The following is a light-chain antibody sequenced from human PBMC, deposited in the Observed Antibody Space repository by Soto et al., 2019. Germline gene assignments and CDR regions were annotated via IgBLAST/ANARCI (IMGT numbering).Light chain of an antibody. J-gene: IGKJ1*01. CDR1: EDIRSD. CDR3: LQYNSYPRT. V-gene: IGKV1-17*02. CDR2: DTF. Sequence: DIQMTQSSSSLSASVGDRVTITCRASEDIRSDLGWYQQRPGKATKRLIYDTFNLQSGVPSRFSGSRSGTEFTITISNLQPEDFATYYCLQYNSYPRTFGQGTKVDIK.